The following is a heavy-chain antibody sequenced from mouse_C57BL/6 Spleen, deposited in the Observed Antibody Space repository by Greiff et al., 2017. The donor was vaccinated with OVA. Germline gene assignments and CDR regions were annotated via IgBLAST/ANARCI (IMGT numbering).Heavy chain of an antibody. V-gene: IGHV1-50*01. J-gene: IGHJ1*03. Sequence: QVQLQQPGAELVKPGASVKLSCKASGYTFTSYWMQWVKQRPGQGLEWIGEIDPSDSYTNYNQKFKGKATLTVDTSSSTAYMQLSSLTSEDAAVYDCARGGAWDFDVWGTGTTVTVSS. CDR3: ARGGAWDFDV. CDR1: GYTFTSYW. CDR2: IDPSDSYT.